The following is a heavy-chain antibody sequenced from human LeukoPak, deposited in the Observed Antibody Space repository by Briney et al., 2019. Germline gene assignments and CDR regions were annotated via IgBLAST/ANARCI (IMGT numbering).Heavy chain of an antibody. Sequence: ASVKVSCKASGYTFTSYDINWVRQATGQGLEWMGWMNPNSGNTGYAQKFQGRVTITRNTSISTAYMELSSLRSEDTAVYYCARGPLSEEFLEWLWDLDYWGQGTLVTVSS. D-gene: IGHD3-3*01. CDR1: GYTFTSYD. CDR3: ARGPLSEEFLEWLWDLDY. J-gene: IGHJ4*02. V-gene: IGHV1-8*03. CDR2: MNPNSGNT.